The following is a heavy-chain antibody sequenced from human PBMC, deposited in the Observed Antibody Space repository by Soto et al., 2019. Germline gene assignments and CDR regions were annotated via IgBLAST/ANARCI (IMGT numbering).Heavy chain of an antibody. Sequence: GGSLRLSCAASGFTFSSYSMNWVRQAPGKGLEWVSSISSSSSYIYYADSVKGRFTISRDNAKNSLYLQMNSLRAEDTAVYYCAAEQWRGGDFDYWGQGTLVTVSS. V-gene: IGHV3-21*01. CDR1: GFTFSSYS. CDR3: AAEQWRGGDFDY. J-gene: IGHJ4*02. D-gene: IGHD6-19*01. CDR2: ISSSSSYI.